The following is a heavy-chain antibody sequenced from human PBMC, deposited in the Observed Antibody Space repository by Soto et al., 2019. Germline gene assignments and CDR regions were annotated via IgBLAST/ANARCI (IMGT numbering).Heavy chain of an antibody. J-gene: IGHJ4*02. D-gene: IGHD6-6*01. CDR3: ARGTGIAARISLPCDY. V-gene: IGHV3-33*01. CDR1: GFTFSSYG. Sequence: GGSLRLSCAASGFTFSSYGMHWVRQAPGKGLEWVAVIWYDGSNKYYADSVKGRFTISRDNSKNTLYLQMNSLRAEDTAVYYCARGTGIAARISLPCDYWGQGTLVTVSS. CDR2: IWYDGSNK.